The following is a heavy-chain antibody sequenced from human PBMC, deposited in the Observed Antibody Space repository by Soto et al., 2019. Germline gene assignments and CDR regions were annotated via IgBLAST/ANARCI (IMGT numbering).Heavy chain of an antibody. CDR1: GFTFSSYA. Sequence: QVQLVESGGGVVQPGRSLRLSCAASGFTFSSYAMHWVRQAPGKGLEWVAVISYDGSKKYYADSVKGRFTISRDNSKNTLYLQMNSLRAEDTAVYYCARERAVTTWYFDYWGQGTLVTVSS. CDR3: ARERAVTTWYFDY. V-gene: IGHV3-30-3*01. D-gene: IGHD4-17*01. J-gene: IGHJ4*02. CDR2: ISYDGSKK.